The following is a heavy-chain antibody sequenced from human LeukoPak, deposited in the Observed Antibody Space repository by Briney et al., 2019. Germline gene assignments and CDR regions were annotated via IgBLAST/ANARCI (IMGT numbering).Heavy chain of an antibody. CDR1: GFTFSSYG. CDR2: IRYDGSNK. Sequence: AGGSLRLSCAASGFTFSSYGMHWVRQAPGKGLEWVAFIRYDGSNKYYADSVKGRFTISRDNSKNTLYLQMNSLRAEDTAVYYCAKEGRSRYCSGGSCYSDYWGQGTLVTVSS. J-gene: IGHJ4*02. V-gene: IGHV3-30*02. CDR3: AKEGRSRYCSGGSCYSDY. D-gene: IGHD2-15*01.